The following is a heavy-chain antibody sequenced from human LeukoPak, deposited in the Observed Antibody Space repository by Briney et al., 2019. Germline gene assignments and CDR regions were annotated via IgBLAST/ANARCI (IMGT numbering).Heavy chain of an antibody. D-gene: IGHD6-6*01. CDR1: GCTFSDYY. CDR2: ISSSGSTI. Sequence: GGSLSLSCAASGCTFSDYYMSWIRQAPGKGLEWGSYISSSGSTIYYADSVKGRFTISRDNAKNSLYLQMNSLRAEDTAVYYCARDIGRQLGYYYGMDVWGQGTTVTVSS. CDR3: ARDIGRQLGYYYGMDV. J-gene: IGHJ6*02. V-gene: IGHV3-11*01.